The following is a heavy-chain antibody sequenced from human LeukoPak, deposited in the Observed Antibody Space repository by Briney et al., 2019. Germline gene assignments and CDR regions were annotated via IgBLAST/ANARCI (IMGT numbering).Heavy chain of an antibody. Sequence: GASVKVSCKASGGTFSRYAISWVRQAPGQGLEWTGGIIPIFGTANYAQKFQGRVTITTDESTSTAYMELSSLRSEDTAVYYCARAPTGESLSPYYFDYWGQGTLVTVSS. CDR3: ARAPTGESLSPYYFDY. J-gene: IGHJ4*02. V-gene: IGHV1-69*05. D-gene: IGHD7-27*01. CDR1: GGTFSRYA. CDR2: IIPIFGTA.